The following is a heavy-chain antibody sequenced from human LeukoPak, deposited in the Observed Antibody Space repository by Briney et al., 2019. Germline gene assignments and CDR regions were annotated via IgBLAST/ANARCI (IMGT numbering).Heavy chain of an antibody. CDR2: ISYDGSNK. Sequence: GGSLRLSCAASGFTFSSYGMHWVRQAPGKGLEWVAVISYDGSNKYYADSVKGRFTISRDNSKNTLYLQMNSLRAEDTAVYYCAGYSSSCDFDYCGQGTLVTVSS. V-gene: IGHV3-30*03. D-gene: IGHD6-13*01. J-gene: IGHJ4*02. CDR3: AGYSSSCDFDY. CDR1: GFTFSSYG.